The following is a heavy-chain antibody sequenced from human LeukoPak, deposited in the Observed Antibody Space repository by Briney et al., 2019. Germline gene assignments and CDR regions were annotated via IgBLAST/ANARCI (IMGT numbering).Heavy chain of an antibody. Sequence: SETLSLTCTVSGDSISSYYWSWIRQPAGKGLEWIGRIYTSGSTHYNPSLKSRVTMSVDTSKNQFSLKLSSVTAADTAVYYCARGRYCGSGSCDDYYYYYMDVWGKGTTVTVSS. CDR1: GDSISSYY. CDR2: IYTSGST. CDR3: ARGRYCGSGSCDDYYYYYMDV. J-gene: IGHJ6*03. V-gene: IGHV4-4*07. D-gene: IGHD2-15*01.